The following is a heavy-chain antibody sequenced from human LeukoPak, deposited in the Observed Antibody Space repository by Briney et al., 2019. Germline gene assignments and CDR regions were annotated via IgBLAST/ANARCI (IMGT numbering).Heavy chain of an antibody. CDR1: GGSISSGGYY. J-gene: IGHJ4*02. CDR3: ARGGDYGRDY. Sequence: PSETLSLTCTVSGGSISSGGYYCSWIRQHPGRGLEWIGYIYYSGSTHYNPSLKSRVTISVDTSKNQFSLKLSSVTAADTAVYYCARGGDYGRDYWGQGTLVTVSS. CDR2: IYYSGST. V-gene: IGHV4-31*03. D-gene: IGHD2-21*02.